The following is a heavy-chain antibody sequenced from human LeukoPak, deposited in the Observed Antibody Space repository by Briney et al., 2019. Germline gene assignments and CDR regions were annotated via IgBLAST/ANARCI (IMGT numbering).Heavy chain of an antibody. CDR3: ARERNYGDYGNAFDV. CDR2: IYGHDGGT. J-gene: IGHJ3*01. D-gene: IGHD4-17*01. Sequence: ASVTVSCKASGYTFTGHYLHWVRQAPGQGLEWMGWIYGHDGGTNFAQKFQDRVTMTRDTSITTAYMELTCLTPDDTAVYYCARERNYGDYGNAFDVWGQGTKVTVSS. V-gene: IGHV1-2*02. CDR1: GYTFTGHY.